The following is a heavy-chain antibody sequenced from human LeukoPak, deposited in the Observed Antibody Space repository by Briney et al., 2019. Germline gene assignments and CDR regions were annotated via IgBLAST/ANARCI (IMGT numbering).Heavy chain of an antibody. CDR3: ARVQDCSSTSCYFGSFDY. CDR2: ISSSGSTI. Sequence: GGSLRLSCAASGFTFSDYYMSWIRQAPGKGLEWVSYISSSGSTIYYADSVKGRFTISRDNAKNSLYLQMNSLRAEDTTVYYCARVQDCSSTSCYFGSFDYWGQGTLVTVSS. CDR1: GFTFSDYY. J-gene: IGHJ4*02. D-gene: IGHD2-2*01. V-gene: IGHV3-11*04.